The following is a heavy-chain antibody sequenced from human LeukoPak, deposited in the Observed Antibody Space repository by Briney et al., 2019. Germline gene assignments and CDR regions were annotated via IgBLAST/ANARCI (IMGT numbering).Heavy chain of an antibody. J-gene: IGHJ4*02. D-gene: IGHD3-10*01. CDR3: ARDPRESVRGVMP. CDR1: GFTFSSYG. CDR2: ISYDGSNK. Sequence: AGGSLRLSCAASGFTFSSYGMHWVRQAPGKGLEWVAVISYDGSNKYYADSVKGRFTISRDNSKNTLYLQMNSLRAEDTAVYYCARDPRESVRGVMPWGQGTLVTVSS. V-gene: IGHV3-30*03.